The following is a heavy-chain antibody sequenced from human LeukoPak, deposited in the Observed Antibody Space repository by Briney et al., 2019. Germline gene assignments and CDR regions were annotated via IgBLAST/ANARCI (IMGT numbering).Heavy chain of an antibody. D-gene: IGHD3-22*01. CDR2: IYYSGST. V-gene: IGHV4-59*01. CDR3: ARVCYYDSSGYYAGYFEY. Sequence: PSETLSLTCTVSGGSISSYYWSWIRQPPGKGLEWIGYIYYSGSTNYNPSLKSRVTISVDTSKNQFSLKLSSVTAADTAVYYCARVCYYDSSGYYAGYFEYWGQGTLVTVSS. J-gene: IGHJ4*02. CDR1: GGSISSYY.